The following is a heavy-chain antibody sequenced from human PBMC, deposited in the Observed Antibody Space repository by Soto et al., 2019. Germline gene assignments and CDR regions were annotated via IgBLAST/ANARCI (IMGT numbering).Heavy chain of an antibody. D-gene: IGHD6-6*01. CDR2: ISFDGSSK. Sequence: SLILSCAASGFTFRTYAVHWVRQAPGKGPEWVAVISFDGSSKYYADSVKGRFTISRDNSKNTLYLQMNSLRTEDKAVYYCAKDESSSPLHFFDYWGQGTLVTVSS. CDR3: AKDESSSPLHFFDY. J-gene: IGHJ4*02. CDR1: GFTFRTYA. V-gene: IGHV3-30*18.